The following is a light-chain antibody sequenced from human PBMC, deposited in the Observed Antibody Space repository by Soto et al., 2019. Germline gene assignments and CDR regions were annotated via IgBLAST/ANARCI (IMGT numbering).Light chain of an antibody. CDR3: QHMRT. Sequence: DIQMTQSPSSLSASVGDRVTITCRASQSISSYLNWYQQKPGKAPKLLIYAASSLQSGVPSRFSGSGSGTEFSLTISSLQPDDFGSYYCQHMRTFGQGTKVDI. CDR1: QSISSY. V-gene: IGKV1-39*01. J-gene: IGKJ1*01. CDR2: AAS.